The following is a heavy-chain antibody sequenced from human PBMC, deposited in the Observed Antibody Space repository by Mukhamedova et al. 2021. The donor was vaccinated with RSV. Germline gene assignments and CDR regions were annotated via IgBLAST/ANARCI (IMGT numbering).Heavy chain of an antibody. CDR3: AGNQTVTNSGEESQVLFDP. CDR1: SNKY. CDR2: IYNSGST. V-gene: IGHV4-4*09. J-gene: IGHJ5*02. D-gene: IGHD3-3*01. Sequence: SNKYWNWIRQPPGKGLEWIGSIYNSGSTTYNPSLKSRVLMSVETSKNQISLELTSVTTADTAFYFCAGNQTVTNSGEESQVLFDP.